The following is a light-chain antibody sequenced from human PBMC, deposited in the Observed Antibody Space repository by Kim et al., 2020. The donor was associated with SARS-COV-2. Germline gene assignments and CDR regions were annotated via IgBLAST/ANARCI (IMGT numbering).Light chain of an antibody. CDR1: QYIAVW. J-gene: IGKJ4*01. CDR2: DSE. V-gene: IGKV1-12*01. CDR3: QQANNFPLT. Sequence: ASVADRVTVTCRSSQYIAVWLAWYQQQPGKGPKLLIYDSEELQSGVPSRFSCSGTGTDFTLTITNLQPEDAATYYCQQANNFPLTFGGGTKVDIK.